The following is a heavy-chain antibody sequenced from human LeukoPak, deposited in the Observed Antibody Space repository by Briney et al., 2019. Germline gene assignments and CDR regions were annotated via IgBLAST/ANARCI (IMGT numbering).Heavy chain of an antibody. CDR2: ISGSGGST. D-gene: IGHD3-9*01. CDR3: AKTPYYDILTGYREYYFDY. CDR1: GFTFSSYA. Sequence: GGSLRLSCAASGFTFSSYAMSWVRQAPGKGLEWVSAISGSGGSTYYADSVKGRFTISRDNSKNTLYLQMNSLRAEDTAVYYCAKTPYYDILTGYREYYFDYWGQGTLVTVSS. V-gene: IGHV3-23*01. J-gene: IGHJ4*02.